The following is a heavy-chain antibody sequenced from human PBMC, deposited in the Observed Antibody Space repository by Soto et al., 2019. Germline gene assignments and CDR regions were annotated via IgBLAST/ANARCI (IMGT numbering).Heavy chain of an antibody. CDR2: ISYDGSNK. Sequence: QVELVESGGGVVQPGRSLRLSCAASGFTFSSYGMHWVRQAPGNGLEWVAVISYDGSNKYYADSVKGRFTISRDNSKNTLYLQMNSLRAEDTAEYYCPKSRGEPPEPLQNWGQGTLVTVSS. CDR3: PKSRGEPPEPLQN. CDR1: GFTFSSYG. V-gene: IGHV3-30*18. J-gene: IGHJ4*02. D-gene: IGHD3-16*01.